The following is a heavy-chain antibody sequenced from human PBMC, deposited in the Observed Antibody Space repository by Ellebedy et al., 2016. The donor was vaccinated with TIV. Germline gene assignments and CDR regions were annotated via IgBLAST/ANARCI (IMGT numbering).Heavy chain of an antibody. CDR2: INHSGSI. CDR1: GGSFSGYY. D-gene: IGHD3-9*01. J-gene: IGHJ4*02. CDR3: ARGLRYFDWLLYSYFDC. V-gene: IGHV4-34*01. Sequence: SETLSLTCAVYGGSFSGYYWSWIRQPPGKGLEWIGEINHSGSINYNPSLKSRVTISADKSISTAYLQWSSLKASDTAMYYCARGLRYFDWLLYSYFDCWGQGTLVTVSS.